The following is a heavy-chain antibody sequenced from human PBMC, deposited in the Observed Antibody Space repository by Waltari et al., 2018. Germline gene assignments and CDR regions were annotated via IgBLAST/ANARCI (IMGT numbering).Heavy chain of an antibody. CDR2: FDPEDGET. CDR1: GYTLTEVS. V-gene: IGHV1-24*01. CDR3: ATASLYSGYDYPVY. Sequence: QVQLVQSGAEVKKPGASVKVSCQVSGYTLTEVSMHWVRPAPGKGLEWMGGFDPEDGETIYAQKFQGRVTMTEDTSTDTAYMELSSLRSEDTAVYYCATASLYSGYDYPVYWGQGTLVTVSS. D-gene: IGHD5-12*01. J-gene: IGHJ4*02.